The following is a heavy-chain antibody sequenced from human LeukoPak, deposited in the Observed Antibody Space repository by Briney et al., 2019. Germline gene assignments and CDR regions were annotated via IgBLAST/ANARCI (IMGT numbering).Heavy chain of an antibody. J-gene: IGHJ4*02. V-gene: IGHV3-21*01. D-gene: IGHD2-21*01. Sequence: PGGSLRLSCAASGFTFSSYSMNWVRQAPGKGLEWVSSISSSLSYIYYADSVKGRFTISRDNAKNSLYLQMNSLRAEDTAVYYCARDSPNDGILWWSIDYWGQGTLVTVSS. CDR2: ISSSLSYI. CDR3: ARDSPNDGILWWSIDY. CDR1: GFTFSSYS.